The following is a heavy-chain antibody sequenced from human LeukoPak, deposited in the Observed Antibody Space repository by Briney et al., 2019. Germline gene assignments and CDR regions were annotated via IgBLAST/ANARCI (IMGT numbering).Heavy chain of an antibody. CDR2: INPNAGDT. CDR3: TRAGRVGVPFDY. CDR1: GYTFTDSY. Sequence: GASVKVSCKTSGYTFTDSYMHWVRQAPGQGLEWIGWINPNAGDTTYAQGFHGRVTMTRDTSISTVYMELNSLKLDDTAVYYCTRAGRVGVPFDYWGRGTLVTVSS. D-gene: IGHD2-15*01. J-gene: IGHJ4*02. V-gene: IGHV1-2*02.